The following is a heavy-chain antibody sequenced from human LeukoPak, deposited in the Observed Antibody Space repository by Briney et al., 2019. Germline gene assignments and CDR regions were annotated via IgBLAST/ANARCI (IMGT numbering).Heavy chain of an antibody. Sequence: GGSLRLPCAASGFTFSNYGMHWVRQAPGKGLEWVVVISHDGSNNNYADSVKGRFTISRDNPKNTLYLQMNSLRPEDTAVYYCAKVRVGTAHFDYWGQGTLVTVSS. CDR2: ISHDGSNN. J-gene: IGHJ4*02. CDR3: AKVRVGTAHFDY. D-gene: IGHD2-15*01. V-gene: IGHV3-30*18. CDR1: GFTFSNYG.